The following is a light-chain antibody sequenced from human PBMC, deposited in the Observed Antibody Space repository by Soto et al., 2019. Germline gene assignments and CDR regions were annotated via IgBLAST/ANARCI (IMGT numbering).Light chain of an antibody. CDR2: DAS. Sequence: EIVLTQSAATLSLSPGERATLSCGASQSVSSNYLAWYQQKPGLAPRLLIYDASRRATGIPARFSGGGSGTDFTLTISKLEPEDSAVYYCQQYGNSPWTFGPGTKVEIK. J-gene: IGKJ1*01. CDR1: QSVSSNY. CDR3: QQYGNSPWT. V-gene: IGKV3D-20*01.